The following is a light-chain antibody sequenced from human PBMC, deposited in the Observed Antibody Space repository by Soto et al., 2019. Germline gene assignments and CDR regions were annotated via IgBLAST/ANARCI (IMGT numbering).Light chain of an antibody. Sequence: DIQMTQSPSTLSGSVGDRVTITCRASQTISSWLAWYQQKPGKAPNLLIYQASSLESGVPSRFSGSGSGTEFTLTISSLQPDDFATYFCQQYYVNPWTFGQGNQVDIK. CDR3: QQYYVNPWT. CDR1: QTISSW. V-gene: IGKV1-5*03. CDR2: QAS. J-gene: IGKJ1*01.